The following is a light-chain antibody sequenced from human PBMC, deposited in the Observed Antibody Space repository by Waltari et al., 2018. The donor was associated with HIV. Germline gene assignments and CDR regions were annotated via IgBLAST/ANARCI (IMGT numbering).Light chain of an antibody. J-gene: IGLJ2*01. Sequence: QSVLTQPPSASWTLGQGVTISCSVSSSHIASNTVNWYQHVPGAAPKLIIFRNHQRPSGVPDRYSGSQSGTSAFLTIAGLLPGDEATYYCAAWDASLHVVFGGGTQLTVL. CDR1: SSHIASNT. CDR3: AAWDASLHVV. CDR2: RNH. V-gene: IGLV1-44*01.